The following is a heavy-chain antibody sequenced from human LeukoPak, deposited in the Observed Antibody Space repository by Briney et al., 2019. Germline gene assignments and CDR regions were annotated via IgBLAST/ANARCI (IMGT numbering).Heavy chain of an antibody. V-gene: IGHV5-51*01. D-gene: IGHD3-22*01. CDR2: IYPGVSDT. CDR3: ARTYYSDSSGYWASNAFDI. J-gene: IGHJ3*02. Sequence: GESLKISCKGFGYSFPSYLFGWVRQMLGKGLEWRGIIYPGVSDTRFSPSFQGQVTISADKSISTAYLQWSSLKASDTAMYYCARTYYSDSSGYWASNAFDIWGQGTMVTVSS. CDR1: GYSFPSYL.